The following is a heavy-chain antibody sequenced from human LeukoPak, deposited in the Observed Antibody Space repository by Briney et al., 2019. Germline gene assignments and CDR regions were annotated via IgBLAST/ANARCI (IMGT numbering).Heavy chain of an antibody. CDR1: GFTFSSYA. Sequence: GGSLRLSCAASGFTFSSYAMHWVRQAPGKGLEWVAVISYDGSNKYYADSVKGRFTISRDNSKNTLYLQMNSLRAEDTAVYYCARGAYYYDSSGYYYWGQGTLVTVSS. V-gene: IGHV3-30-3*01. D-gene: IGHD3-22*01. CDR3: ARGAYYYDSSGYYY. J-gene: IGHJ4*02. CDR2: ISYDGSNK.